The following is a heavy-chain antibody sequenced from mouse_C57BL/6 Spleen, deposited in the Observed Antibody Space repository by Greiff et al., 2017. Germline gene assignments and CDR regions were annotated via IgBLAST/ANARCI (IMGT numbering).Heavy chain of an antibody. CDR3: AGDSNGYYAMDY. Sequence: QVQLQQSGPELVKPGASVKFSCKASGYAFSSSWMNWVKQRPGKGLEWIGRIYPGDGDTNYNGKFKGKSTLTADKSSSTAYMQLSSLTSEDYAVYFCAGDSNGYYAMDYWGQGTSVTVSS. J-gene: IGHJ4*01. D-gene: IGHD2-5*01. V-gene: IGHV1-82*01. CDR2: IYPGDGDT. CDR1: GYAFSSSW.